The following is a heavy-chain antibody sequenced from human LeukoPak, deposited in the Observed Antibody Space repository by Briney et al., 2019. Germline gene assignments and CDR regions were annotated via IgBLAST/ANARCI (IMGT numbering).Heavy chain of an antibody. CDR3: ARDSNNYGMDV. Sequence: GASVKVSCKASGYTFTSYAMHWVRQAPGQRLEWMGWINAGNGNTKYSQKFQGRVTITRDTSASTAYMELRSLRSDDTAVYYCARDSNNYGMDVWGQGTTVTVSS. V-gene: IGHV1-3*01. CDR2: INAGNGNT. D-gene: IGHD2-8*01. CDR1: GYTFTSYA. J-gene: IGHJ6*02.